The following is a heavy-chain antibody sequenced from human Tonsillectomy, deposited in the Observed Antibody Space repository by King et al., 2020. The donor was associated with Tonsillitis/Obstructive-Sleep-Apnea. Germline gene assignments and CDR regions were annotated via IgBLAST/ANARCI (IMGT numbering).Heavy chain of an antibody. Sequence: VQLPQWGAGLLKPSETLSLTCAVYGGSFSGYYWSWIRQPPGKGLEWIGEINHSGSTNYNPSLKSRVTISVDTSKNQFSLKLSSVTAADTAVYYCAGPVVPATFYYWGQGTLVTVSS. CDR3: AGPVVPATFYY. J-gene: IGHJ4*02. CDR2: INHSGST. V-gene: IGHV4-34*01. CDR1: GGSFSGYY. D-gene: IGHD2-2*01.